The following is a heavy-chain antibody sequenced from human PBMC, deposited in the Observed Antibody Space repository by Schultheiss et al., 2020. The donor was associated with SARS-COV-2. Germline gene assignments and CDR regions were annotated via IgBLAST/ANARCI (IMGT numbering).Heavy chain of an antibody. Sequence: SQTLSLTCTVSGGSVSSGSYYWSWIRQPPGKGLEWIGYIYYSGSTNYNPSLKSRVTISVDTSKNQFSLKLSSVTAADTAVYYCASSISSGYLPTTWSWGQGTLVTVSS. J-gene: IGHJ4*02. V-gene: IGHV4-61*01. CDR3: ASSISSGYLPTTWS. D-gene: IGHD3-3*01. CDR2: IYYSGST. CDR1: GGSVSSGSYY.